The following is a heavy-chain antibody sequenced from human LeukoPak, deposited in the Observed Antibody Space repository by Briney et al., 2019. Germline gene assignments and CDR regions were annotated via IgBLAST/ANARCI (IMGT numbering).Heavy chain of an antibody. D-gene: IGHD3-22*01. Sequence: GGSLRLSCAASGFTFDDYAMFWVRQAPGKGLEWVSGINWDSKNIGYAASVKGRFTISRDNAKNSLYLQMNSLRAEDTAFYYCAKGNRDSSGFYYYYGMDIWGQGTTVTVSS. J-gene: IGHJ6*02. V-gene: IGHV3-9*01. CDR1: GFTFDDYA. CDR2: INWDSKNI. CDR3: AKGNRDSSGFYYYYGMDI.